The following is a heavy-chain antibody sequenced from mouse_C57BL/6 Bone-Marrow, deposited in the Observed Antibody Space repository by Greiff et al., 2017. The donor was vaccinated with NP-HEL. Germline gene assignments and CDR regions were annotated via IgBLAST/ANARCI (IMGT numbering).Heavy chain of an antibody. Sequence: EVKLMESGGGLVKPGGSLKLSCAASGFTFSSYAMSWVRQTPEKRLEWVATISDGGSYTYYPDNVKGRSTISRDNAKNNLYLQMSHLKSEDTAMYYCAREVSWEYFDYWGQGTTLTVSS. CDR3: AREVSWEYFDY. CDR2: ISDGGSYT. V-gene: IGHV5-4*01. CDR1: GFTFSSYA. D-gene: IGHD4-1*01. J-gene: IGHJ2*01.